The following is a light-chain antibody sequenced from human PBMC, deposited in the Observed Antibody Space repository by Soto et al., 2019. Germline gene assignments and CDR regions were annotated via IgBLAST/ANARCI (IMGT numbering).Light chain of an antibody. CDR3: AAWDDSLSGVL. CDR2: RNY. Sequence: QSVLTQPPSASGTPGQWVTISCSGSTSNIGSNYVFWYQQLPRTAPKLLIYRNYHRPSGVPDRFSGSKSGASVSLTISGLGVEDEAHYYCAAWDDSLSGVLFGGGTKLTVL. J-gene: IGLJ2*01. CDR1: TSNIGSNY. V-gene: IGLV1-47*01.